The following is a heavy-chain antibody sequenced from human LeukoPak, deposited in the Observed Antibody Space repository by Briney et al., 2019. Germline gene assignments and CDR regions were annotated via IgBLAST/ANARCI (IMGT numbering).Heavy chain of an antibody. CDR3: ARDRISINALDM. D-gene: IGHD1-14*01. CDR1: GGSITIHY. CDR2: IYDGRNT. Sequence: SETLSLTCTVSGGSITIHYWSWIRQPPGKGLEWIGYIYDGRNTNYNPSLKSRVTISADTSKNQFSLQLRSVTAADTAVYYCARDRISINALDMWGQGTMVTVSS. V-gene: IGHV4-59*11. J-gene: IGHJ3*02.